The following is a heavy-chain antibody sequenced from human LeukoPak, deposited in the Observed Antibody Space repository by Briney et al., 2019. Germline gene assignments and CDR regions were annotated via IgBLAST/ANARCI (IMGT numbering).Heavy chain of an antibody. CDR3: AKGTWGYPFDY. CDR2: VSYNGVTI. V-gene: IGHV3-9*01. J-gene: IGHJ4*02. Sequence: PGGSLRLSCAASGFNFDEYTMHWVRQTPGKGLEWVAAVSYNGVTIDYADSVRGRFTISRDNAMDSLHLQMNSLRDEDTALYYCAKGTWGYPFDYWGQGTLVTVSS. D-gene: IGHD5-18*01. CDR1: GFNFDEYT.